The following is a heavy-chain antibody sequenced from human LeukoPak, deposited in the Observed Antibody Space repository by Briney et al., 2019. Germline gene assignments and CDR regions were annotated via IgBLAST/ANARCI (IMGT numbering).Heavy chain of an antibody. Sequence: GGSLRLSCAASGFTFSSYSMNWVRQAPGKGLEWVSSISSSSSFIYYADSVKGRFTISRDNAKNSLYLQMNSLRAEDTAVYYCARDPPIYQGISSYYYGMDVWGQGTTVTVSS. J-gene: IGHJ6*02. V-gene: IGHV3-21*01. CDR3: ARDPPIYQGISSYYYGMDV. CDR1: GFTFSSYS. D-gene: IGHD3-3*02. CDR2: ISSSSSFI.